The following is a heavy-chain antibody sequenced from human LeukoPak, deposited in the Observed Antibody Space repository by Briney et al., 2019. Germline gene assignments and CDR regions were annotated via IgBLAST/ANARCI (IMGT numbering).Heavy chain of an antibody. D-gene: IGHD7-27*01. CDR2: IYYSGST. V-gene: IGHV4-59*01. Sequence: SSETLSVTCRVPGGSTSSFLWSWLRQPPGKGLEWIGYIYYSGSTNYNPSLKSRVTISVDTSKNQFSLKLSSVTAADTAVYYCASDLGNWFVPWGQGTLVTVSS. J-gene: IGHJ5*02. CDR1: GGSTSSFL. CDR3: ASDLGNWFVP.